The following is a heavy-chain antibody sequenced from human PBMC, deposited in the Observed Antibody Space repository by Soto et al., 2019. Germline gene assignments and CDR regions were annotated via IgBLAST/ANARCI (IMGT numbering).Heavy chain of an antibody. D-gene: IGHD3-22*01. CDR1: GFTFSSYS. CDR3: ARDYYYDSSGYLNWFDP. CDR2: ISSSSSTI. Sequence: HPGGSLRLSCAASGFTFSSYSMNWVRQAPGKGLEWVSYISSSSSTIYYADSVKGRFTISRDNAKNSLYLQMNSLRAKDTAVYYCARDYYYDSSGYLNWFDPWGQGTLVTVSS. J-gene: IGHJ5*02. V-gene: IGHV3-48*01.